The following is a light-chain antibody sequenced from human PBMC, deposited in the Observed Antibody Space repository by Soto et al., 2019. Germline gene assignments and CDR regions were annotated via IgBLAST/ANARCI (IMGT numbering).Light chain of an antibody. CDR3: QKYKSAPFFT. CDR2: AAS. CDR1: QGISNY. V-gene: IGKV1-27*01. J-gene: IGKJ3*01. Sequence: DIQMTQSPSSLSASVGDRVTITCRASQGISNYLAWYQQKPGKVPKLLIYAASTLQSGVPSRFSGRGSGTDFTLTIGILQPEDVATYYCQKYKSAPFFTFDPGTKVDI.